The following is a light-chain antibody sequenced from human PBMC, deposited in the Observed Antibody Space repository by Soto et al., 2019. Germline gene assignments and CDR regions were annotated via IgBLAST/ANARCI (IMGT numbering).Light chain of an antibody. J-gene: IGKJ1*01. Sequence: DIVLTQSPDSLAVSLGERATINCKSSQSVLYSSNNKNYLAWYQQKPGQPPKLLIYWASTRESGVPDRFSGSGSGPDFPLTISSLQAEDVAVYYCQQYHSAPWTFGQGTKVEIK. CDR1: QSVLYSSNNKNY. CDR2: WAS. V-gene: IGKV4-1*01. CDR3: QQYHSAPWT.